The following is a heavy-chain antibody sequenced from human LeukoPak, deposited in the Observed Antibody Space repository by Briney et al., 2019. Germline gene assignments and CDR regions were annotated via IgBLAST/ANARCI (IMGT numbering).Heavy chain of an antibody. J-gene: IGHJ4*02. CDR3: ARDQDCSSTSCYDH. CDR1: GYTFTAYY. Sequence: GASVKVSCKASGYTFTAYYIHWVRQAPGQGLEWMGWINPNSGGINYAQKIQGRVTMTRDTSIRTAYMELSRLRSDDTAVYYCARDQDCSSTSCYDHWGQGELVSVSS. CDR2: INPNSGGI. V-gene: IGHV1-2*02. D-gene: IGHD2-2*01.